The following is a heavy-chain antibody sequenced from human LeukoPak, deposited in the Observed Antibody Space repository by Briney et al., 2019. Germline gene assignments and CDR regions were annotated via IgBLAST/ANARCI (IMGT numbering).Heavy chain of an antibody. D-gene: IGHD5-24*01. CDR2: IYYSGST. Sequence: PSETLSLTCTVSGGSIISYYWTWIRQPPGKGLEWIGYIYYSGSTNYNPSLKSRVTISVDTSKNQFSLKLSSVTAADTAVYYCARGEMIFVFWGQGTLVTVSS. CDR1: GGSIISYY. V-gene: IGHV4-59*01. CDR3: ARGEMIFVF. J-gene: IGHJ4*02.